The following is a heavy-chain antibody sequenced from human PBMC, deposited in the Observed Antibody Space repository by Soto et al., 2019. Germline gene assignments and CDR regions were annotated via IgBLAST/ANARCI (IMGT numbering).Heavy chain of an antibody. J-gene: IGHJ6*02. CDR1: GFTFSSFA. Sequence: GDSLKISCAASGFTFSSFALSWVRQAPGKGLEWVSAISDSGGSTYFADSVKGRFTISRDNSKNTLYLQMNSLRAEDTAVYYCAKDKWDYFYSMDVWGQGTTVTVSS. CDR2: ISDSGGST. V-gene: IGHV3-23*01. D-gene: IGHD3-16*01. CDR3: AKDKWDYFYSMDV.